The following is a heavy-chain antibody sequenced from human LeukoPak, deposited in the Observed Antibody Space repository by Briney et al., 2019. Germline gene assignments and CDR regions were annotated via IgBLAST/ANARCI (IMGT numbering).Heavy chain of an antibody. V-gene: IGHV3-21*01. J-gene: IGHJ5*02. D-gene: IGHD6-19*01. Sequence: GGSLRLSCAASGFTFSSYSMNWVRQAPGKGVEWVSSISSSSSYIYYADSVKGRFTISRDNAKNSLYLQMNSLRAEDTAVYYCASSAIAVAAHWYWFDPWGQGTLVTVSS. CDR1: GFTFSSYS. CDR2: ISSSSSYI. CDR3: ASSAIAVAAHWYWFDP.